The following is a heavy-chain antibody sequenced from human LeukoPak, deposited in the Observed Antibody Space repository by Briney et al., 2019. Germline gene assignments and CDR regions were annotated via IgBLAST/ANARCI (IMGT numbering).Heavy chain of an antibody. D-gene: IGHD6-19*01. CDR1: GFTFISYR. V-gene: IGHV3-7*03. J-gene: IGHJ4*02. CDR2: IKKDGSET. CDR3: AKDTVNSGSSY. Sequence: GGSLRLSCAASGFTFISYRMSWVRQAPGKGLEWVANIKKDGSETYYVDSVKGRFTISRDDAKNTLYLQMNSLRAADTAVYYCAKDTVNSGSSYWGQGTLVTVSS.